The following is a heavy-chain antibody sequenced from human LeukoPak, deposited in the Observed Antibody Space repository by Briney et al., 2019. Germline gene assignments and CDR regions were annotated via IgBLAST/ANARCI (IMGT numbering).Heavy chain of an antibody. Sequence: SETLSLTCTVSGGSISSSSYYWAWIRQPPGKGLEWIGSILYSGNTYYNSSLKSRVTISVDTSKNQFSLKLSSVTAADTAIYYCTREYGFMTTVFHAFDIWGQGTMVTVSS. J-gene: IGHJ3*02. D-gene: IGHD4-17*01. CDR3: TREYGFMTTVFHAFDI. CDR2: ILYSGNT. V-gene: IGHV4-39*07. CDR1: GGSISSSSYY.